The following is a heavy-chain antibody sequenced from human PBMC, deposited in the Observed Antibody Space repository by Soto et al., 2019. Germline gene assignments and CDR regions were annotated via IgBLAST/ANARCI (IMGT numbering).Heavy chain of an antibody. V-gene: IGHV3-23*01. D-gene: IGHD3-10*01. CDR3: AHSSGSYYNVFSSYFDY. CDR1: GFDFSSYA. Sequence: GGSMRLSCTAAGFDFSSYAMSWVRQAPGEGLEWVSGISGSGVSTYYADSVKGRFTISRDNSKNQVVLTMTNMDPVDTATYYCAHSSGSYYNVFSSYFDYWGQGTLVTVSS. J-gene: IGHJ4*02. CDR2: ISGSGVST.